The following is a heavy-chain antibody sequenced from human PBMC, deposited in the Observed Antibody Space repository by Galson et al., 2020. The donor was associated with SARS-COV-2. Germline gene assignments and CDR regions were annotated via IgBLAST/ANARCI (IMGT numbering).Heavy chain of an antibody. CDR3: AKDRGGNCRSTSCWCCGMDV. D-gene: IGHD2-2*01. CDR1: GFTFSSYD. J-gene: IGHJ6*02. V-gene: IGHV3-30*18. CDR2: IAYDGSAK. Sequence: GGSLRLSCAASGFTFSSYDIHWVRQAPGKGLEWVAVIAYDGSAKYYPDSVKGRFIISRDNSKNMLYLQMNSLRAEDTAVYYCAKDRGGNCRSTSCWCCGMDVWGHGTTVTVSS.